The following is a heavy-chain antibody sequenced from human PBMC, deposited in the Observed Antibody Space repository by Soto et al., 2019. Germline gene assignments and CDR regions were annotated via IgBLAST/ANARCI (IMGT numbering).Heavy chain of an antibody. CDR2: IYYSGST. V-gene: IGHV4-39*01. Sequence: QLQLHESGPGLVKPSETLSLTCTVSGASISSSSYYWGWIRQPPGKGLEWIGSIYYSGSTYYNPSLKSRVTISVDPSKNQFSLKLSSVTAADTALCYCARLNAGTTYYYYGMDVWGQGTTVTVSS. CDR1: GASISSSSYY. CDR3: ARLNAGTTYYYYGMDV. D-gene: IGHD1-7*01. J-gene: IGHJ6*02.